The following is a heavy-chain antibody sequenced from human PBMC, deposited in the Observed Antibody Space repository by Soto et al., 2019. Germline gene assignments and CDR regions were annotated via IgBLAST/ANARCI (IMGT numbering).Heavy chain of an antibody. CDR1: GGTFSSYA. Sequence: QVQLVQSGAEVKKPGSSVKVSCKASGGTFSSYAISWVRQAPGQGLEWMGGIIPIFGTANYAQKFQGRVTITADESTSTAYMELSRLRSEDTAVYYCARAREWELLQAPFDYWGQGTLVTVSS. CDR2: IIPIFGTA. J-gene: IGHJ4*02. CDR3: ARAREWELLQAPFDY. V-gene: IGHV1-69*01. D-gene: IGHD1-26*01.